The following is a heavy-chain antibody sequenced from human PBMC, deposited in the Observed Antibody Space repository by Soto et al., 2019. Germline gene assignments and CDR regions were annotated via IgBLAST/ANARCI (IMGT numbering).Heavy chain of an antibody. CDR2: ISYDGSNK. J-gene: IGHJ4*02. V-gene: IGHV3-30*18. Sequence: GGSLRLSCAASGFTFSSYGMHWVRQAPGKGLEWVAVISYDGSNKYYADSVKGRFTISRDNSKNTLYLQMNSLRAEDTAVYYCAKGEKRGSSWYYFDYWGQGTLVTVSS. CDR3: AKGEKRGSSWYYFDY. D-gene: IGHD6-13*01. CDR1: GFTFSSYG.